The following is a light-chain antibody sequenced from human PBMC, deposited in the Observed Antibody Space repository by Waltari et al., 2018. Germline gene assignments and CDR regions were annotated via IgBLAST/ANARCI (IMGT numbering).Light chain of an antibody. J-gene: IGKJ4*01. CDR2: GAS. CDR1: QSVSSSY. CDR3: QQYGSSPHT. V-gene: IGKV3-20*01. Sequence: EIVLTQSPGTLSLSPGERATLSCRASQSVSSSYLAWYQQKPGQAPRLLIYGASNRATGIPDRFSGSGSGTDFTLTISRLEPEYFAVYYCQQYGSSPHTFGGGTKVEIK.